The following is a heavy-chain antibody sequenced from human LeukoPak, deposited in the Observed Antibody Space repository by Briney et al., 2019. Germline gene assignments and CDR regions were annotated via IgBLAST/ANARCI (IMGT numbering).Heavy chain of an antibody. CDR1: GGSISSYY. Sequence: SETLSLTCTVSGGSISSYYWSWIRQPPGKGLEWIGYIYYSGSTNYNPSLKSRVTISVDTSKNQFSLKLSSVTAADTAVYYCARSSGYSSGWVAFDIWGQGTMVTVSS. J-gene: IGHJ3*02. CDR3: ARSSGYSSGWVAFDI. CDR2: IYYSGST. V-gene: IGHV4-59*01. D-gene: IGHD6-19*01.